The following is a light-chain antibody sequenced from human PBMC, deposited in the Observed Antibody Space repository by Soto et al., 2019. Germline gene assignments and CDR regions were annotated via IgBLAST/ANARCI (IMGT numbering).Light chain of an antibody. CDR3: SSYAGTDPIL. Sequence: QSVLTQPRSVSGSPGQSVTISCTGTSSDVGDYNYVSWYRQFPGKAPKVIIYDVYKRPSGVRDRFSGSKSGNTASLTISGLQPEDEADYYCSSYAGTDPILFGGGTKLTVL. J-gene: IGLJ2*01. CDR2: DVY. CDR1: SSDVGDYNY. V-gene: IGLV2-11*01.